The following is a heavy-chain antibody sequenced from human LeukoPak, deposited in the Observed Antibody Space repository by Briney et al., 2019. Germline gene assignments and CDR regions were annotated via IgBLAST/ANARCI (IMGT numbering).Heavy chain of an antibody. CDR1: GFTFSSYS. CDR2: ISSSSSYI. D-gene: IGHD2-15*01. Sequence: GGSLRLSCAASGFTFSSYSMNWVRQAPGKGLEWVSSISSSSSYIHYADSVKGRFTISRDNAKNSLYLQMNSLRAEDTAVYYCASPLCSDDNCYFDYYYYMDVWGKGTTVTISS. CDR3: ASPLCSDDNCYFDYYYYMDV. J-gene: IGHJ6*03. V-gene: IGHV3-21*01.